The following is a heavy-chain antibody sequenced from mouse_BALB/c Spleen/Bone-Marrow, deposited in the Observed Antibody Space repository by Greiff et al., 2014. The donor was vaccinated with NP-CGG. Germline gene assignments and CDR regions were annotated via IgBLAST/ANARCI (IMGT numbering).Heavy chain of an antibody. D-gene: IGHD4-1*01. V-gene: IGHV1-7*01. Sequence: LQESGAELAKPGASVMMSCKASGYTFTSYWMHWVKQRPGQGLEWIGYINPSTGYTEYNQKFKDKATLTADKSSSTAYMQLSSLTSEDSAVYYCARSRTGTYFDYWGQGTTLTVAS. J-gene: IGHJ2*01. CDR1: GYTFTSYW. CDR2: INPSTGYT. CDR3: ARSRTGTYFDY.